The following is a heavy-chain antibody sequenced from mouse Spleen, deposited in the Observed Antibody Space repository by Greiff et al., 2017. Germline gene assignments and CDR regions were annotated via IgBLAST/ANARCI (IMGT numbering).Heavy chain of an antibody. V-gene: IGHV5-12-2*01. Sequence: EVQGVESGGGLVQPGGSLKLSCAASGFTFSSYTMSWVRQTPEKRLEWVAYISNGGGSTYYPDTVKGRFTISRDNAKNTLYLQMSSLKSEDTAMYYCAREGYGSSYGAMDYWGQGTSVTVSS. CDR1: GFTFSSYT. CDR2: ISNGGGST. J-gene: IGHJ4*01. CDR3: AREGYGSSYGAMDY. D-gene: IGHD1-1*01.